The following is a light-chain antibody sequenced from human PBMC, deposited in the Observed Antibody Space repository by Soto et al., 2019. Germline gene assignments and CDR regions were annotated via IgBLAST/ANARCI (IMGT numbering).Light chain of an antibody. J-gene: IGKJ4*01. Sequence: EIVLTQSPATLSLSPGERATLSCRASQSVSSNLAWYQQKPGQAPRLLIYDASNRATGTPARFSGSGSGTDFTLTITSLEPEDFAVYYCQQRSNWPLTFGGGTKVDIK. CDR1: QSVSSN. CDR3: QQRSNWPLT. CDR2: DAS. V-gene: IGKV3-11*01.